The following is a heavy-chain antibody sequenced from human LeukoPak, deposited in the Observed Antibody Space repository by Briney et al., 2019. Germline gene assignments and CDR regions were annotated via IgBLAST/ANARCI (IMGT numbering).Heavy chain of an antibody. CDR2: IYTSGST. V-gene: IGHV4-4*07. Sequence: MPSETLSLTCTVSGGSISSYYWSWIRQPAGKGLEWIGRIYTSGSTNYNPSLKSRVTMSVDTSKNQFSLKLSSVTAADTAVYYCARVKYYYDSSGYSYNWFDPWGQGTLVTVSS. J-gene: IGHJ5*02. CDR3: ARVKYYYDSSGYSYNWFDP. CDR1: GGSISSYY. D-gene: IGHD3-22*01.